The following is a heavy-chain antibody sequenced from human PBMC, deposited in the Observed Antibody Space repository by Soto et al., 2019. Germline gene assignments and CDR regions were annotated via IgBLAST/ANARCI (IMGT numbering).Heavy chain of an antibody. CDR2: INSDGSST. CDR3: ARDGGNYLNWFDP. D-gene: IGHD4-4*01. Sequence: GGSLRLSCAASGFTFSSYWXHWVRQAPGKGLVWVSRINSDGSSTSYADSVKGRFTISRDNAKNTLYLQMNSLRAEDTAVYYCARDGGNYLNWFDPWGQGTLVTVSS. CDR1: GFTFSSYW. J-gene: IGHJ5*02. V-gene: IGHV3-74*01.